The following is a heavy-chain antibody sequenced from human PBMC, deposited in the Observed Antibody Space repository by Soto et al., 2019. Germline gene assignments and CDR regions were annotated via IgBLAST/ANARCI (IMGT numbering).Heavy chain of an antibody. D-gene: IGHD5-12*01. Sequence: QVQLEESGGGVVQPGRSLRLSCAASGFTFSSYGMHWVRQAPGKGLEWVAVISYGGTNKYYADSVKGRFTISRDNSKNTLYLQMTSLRVEDTAVYYCAQGEGGYSDYDVGYQFDYWGQGTLVTVSS. CDR3: AQGEGGYSDYDVGYQFDY. V-gene: IGHV3-30*18. J-gene: IGHJ4*02. CDR1: GFTFSSYG. CDR2: ISYGGTNK.